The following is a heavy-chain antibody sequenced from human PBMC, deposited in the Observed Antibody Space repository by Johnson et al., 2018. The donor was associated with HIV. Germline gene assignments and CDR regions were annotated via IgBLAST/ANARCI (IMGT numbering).Heavy chain of an antibody. D-gene: IGHD2-15*01. Sequence: VQLVESGGGLVKPGGSLKLSCEASGFTFSNVWMHWVRQAPGRGLEWVGRIKSKRDGGAIDYAAPVKGRFTISRDDTKATLYLEMNSLKTEDTGVSYCTTDLPYCSGHDCYNAYDLWGQGTMVIVSS. CDR1: GFTFSNVW. CDR3: TTDLPYCSGHDCYNAYDL. CDR2: IKSKRDGGAI. J-gene: IGHJ3*01. V-gene: IGHV3-15*01.